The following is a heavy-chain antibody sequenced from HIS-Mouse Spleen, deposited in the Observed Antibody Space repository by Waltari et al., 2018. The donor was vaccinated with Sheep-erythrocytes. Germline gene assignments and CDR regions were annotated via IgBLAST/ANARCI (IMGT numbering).Heavy chain of an antibody. V-gene: IGHV4-39*07. CDR3: ARVPPGYYDFWSGPTGPRWFDP. J-gene: IGHJ5*02. CDR1: GGSISSSSYY. Sequence: QLQLQESGPGLVKPSETLSLTCTVSGGSISSSSYYWGWIRQPPGKGLEWIGSSYYSGGTNHTPCIQSRVTISVDTSKNQFSLKLSSVTAADTAVYYCARVPPGYYDFWSGPTGPRWFDPWGQGTLVTVSS. CDR2: SYYSGGT. D-gene: IGHD3-3*01.